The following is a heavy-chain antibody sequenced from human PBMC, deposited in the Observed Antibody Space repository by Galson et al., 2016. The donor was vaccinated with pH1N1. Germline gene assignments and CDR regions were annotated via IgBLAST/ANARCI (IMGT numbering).Heavy chain of an antibody. J-gene: IGHJ4*02. CDR3: ARVRGHNSGYLDS. CDR1: GGPLNSHA. D-gene: IGHD1-1*01. Sequence: SVKVSGKASGGPLNSHAISWVRQAPGQGLEWMGRIVGIFRSANYAQKFQGRVTITADEFMSTTYMELSSLRSDDTAVYYCARVRGHNSGYLDSWGQGTLVTVSS. V-gene: IGHV1-69*13. CDR2: IVGIFRSA.